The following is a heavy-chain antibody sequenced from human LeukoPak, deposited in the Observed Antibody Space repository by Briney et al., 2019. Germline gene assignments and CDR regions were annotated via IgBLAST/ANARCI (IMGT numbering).Heavy chain of an antibody. J-gene: IGHJ2*01. D-gene: IGHD2-15*01. V-gene: IGHV4-38-2*02. CDR3: AREDLGSGRGGDFDL. CDR1: GYSISRGYY. Sequence: SETLSLTCSISGYSISRGYYWGWIRQPPGKGLEWIGSMHHSGSTYSNPSLKSRVTISVDTSKNQFSLKLNSVTAADTAVYYCAREDLGSGRGGDFDLWGRGTLVTVSS. CDR2: MHHSGST.